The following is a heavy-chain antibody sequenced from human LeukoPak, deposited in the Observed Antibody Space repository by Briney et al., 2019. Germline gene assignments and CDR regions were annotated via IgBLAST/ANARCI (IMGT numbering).Heavy chain of an antibody. Sequence: SETLSLTCTVSGGSISSYYWSWIRQPPGKGLEWIGYIYYSGSTNYNPSLKSRVTISVDTSKNHFSLKLSSVTAADTAVYYCARGLGYCSGGSCYLYYYYGMDVWGQGTTVTVSS. D-gene: IGHD2-15*01. CDR1: GGSISSYY. J-gene: IGHJ6*02. CDR3: ARGLGYCSGGSCYLYYYYGMDV. V-gene: IGHV4-59*08. CDR2: IYYSGST.